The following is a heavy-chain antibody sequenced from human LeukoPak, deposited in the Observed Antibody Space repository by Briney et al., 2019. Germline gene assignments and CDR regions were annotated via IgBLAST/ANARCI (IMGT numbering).Heavy chain of an antibody. J-gene: IGHJ4*02. V-gene: IGHV3-23*01. D-gene: IGHD3-22*01. CDR1: GFTFSSYA. Sequence: PGGSLRLSCAASGFTFSSYAMSWVRQAPGKGLEWVSTISGSGGSTYYADSVKGRFTISRDNSKNTLYLQMNSLRAEDTAVYYCAKDNFEYYDSFDYWGQGTLVTVSS. CDR3: AKDNFEYYDSFDY. CDR2: ISGSGGST.